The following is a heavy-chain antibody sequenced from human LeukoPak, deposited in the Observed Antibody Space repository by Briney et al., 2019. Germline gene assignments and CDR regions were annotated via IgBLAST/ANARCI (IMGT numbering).Heavy chain of an antibody. J-gene: IGHJ4*02. Sequence: GGSLRLSCAASAFTFSSYSMNWVRQAPGKGLEWVSSISSSSSYIYYADSVKGRFTISRDNAKNSLYLQMNSLRAEDTAVYYCASNAVAGTTPFDYWGQGTLVTVSS. CDR3: ASNAVAGTTPFDY. CDR1: AFTFSSYS. D-gene: IGHD6-13*01. V-gene: IGHV3-21*01. CDR2: ISSSSSYI.